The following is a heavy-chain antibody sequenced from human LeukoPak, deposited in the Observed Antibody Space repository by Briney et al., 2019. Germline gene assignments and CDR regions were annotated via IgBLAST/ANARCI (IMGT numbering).Heavy chain of an antibody. V-gene: IGHV3-33*01. CDR1: GFPFSNYG. J-gene: IGHJ3*02. D-gene: IGHD1-26*01. CDR2: ILYDGSNG. Sequence: GGSLTLSCAASGFPFSNYGMQWVRRAPGKGREGVAVILYDGSNGYYADCVKGRFTISRDNYTHKLYLQMNSLRDEDTAVYYCARPLSIVGATIGAFDIWGQGTMGTVSS. CDR3: ARPLSIVGATIGAFDI.